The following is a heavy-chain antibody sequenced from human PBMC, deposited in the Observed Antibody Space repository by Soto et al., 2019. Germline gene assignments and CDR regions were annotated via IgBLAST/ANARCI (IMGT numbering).Heavy chain of an antibody. CDR2: INHSGST. CDR1: GGSFSGYY. CDR3: ARAPTYYDFWSGYSEGHLVDY. J-gene: IGHJ4*02. D-gene: IGHD3-3*01. Sequence: QVQLQQWGAGLLKPSETLSLTCAVYGGSFSGYYWSWIRQPPGKGLEWIGEINHSGSTNYNPSLNSRVTISVDTSKNQFSLKLSSVTAADTAVYYCARAPTYYDFWSGYSEGHLVDYWGQGTLVTVSS. V-gene: IGHV4-34*01.